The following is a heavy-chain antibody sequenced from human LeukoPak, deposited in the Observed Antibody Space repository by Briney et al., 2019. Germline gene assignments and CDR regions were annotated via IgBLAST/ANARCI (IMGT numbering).Heavy chain of an antibody. CDR1: GFNFISYS. CDR2: IRGSGVST. J-gene: IGHJ2*01. D-gene: IGHD1-26*01. V-gene: IGHV3-23*01. Sequence: GGSLRLSCAASGFNFISYSMSWVRQAPGKGLEWVSVIRGSGVSTYYADSVKGRFTISRDNSKNTLYLQMNNLRAEDTAVYYCARDRGIVGATIWYFDLWGRGTLVTVSS. CDR3: ARDRGIVGATIWYFDL.